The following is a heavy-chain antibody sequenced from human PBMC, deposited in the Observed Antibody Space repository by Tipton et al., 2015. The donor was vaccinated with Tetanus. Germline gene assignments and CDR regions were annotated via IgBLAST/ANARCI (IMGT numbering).Heavy chain of an antibody. J-gene: IGHJ4*02. CDR2: ISNSGRT. Sequence: TLSLTCSVSGGSVRSGDYQWNWIRQPPGKGLEWLAYISNSGRTNSNYSHKSRITISQDKSKNQFSLRLTFVTAADTAVYYCARANYDFPKKGPFDSWGPGSLVIVSS. D-gene: IGHD3-3*01. V-gene: IGHV4-61*08. CDR1: GGSVRSGDYQ. CDR3: ARANYDFPKKGPFDS.